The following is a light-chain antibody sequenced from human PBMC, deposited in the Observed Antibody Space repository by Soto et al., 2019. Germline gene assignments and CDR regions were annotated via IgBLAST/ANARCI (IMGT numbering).Light chain of an antibody. CDR3: QQSYALVRT. CDR1: HGSSTF. Sequence: DIQMTQSPSSLSTSVGDRVTITFGASHGSSTFLNWYQQKPGKAPRLLIYAASRLQSGVPARFSGSGVETDFTLTITSLQPEDFGIYYCQQSYALVRTFGGGTKVDI. J-gene: IGKJ4*01. V-gene: IGKV1-39*01. CDR2: AAS.